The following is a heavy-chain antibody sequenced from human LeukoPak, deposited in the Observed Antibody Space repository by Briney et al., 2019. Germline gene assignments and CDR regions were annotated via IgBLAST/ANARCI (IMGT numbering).Heavy chain of an antibody. CDR3: TRVYYYDSSGYYPDY. Sequence: GGFLRLSCAASGFTFSNYAMSWFRQAPGKGLEWVGFIRSKAYGGTTEYAASVKGRFTISRDDSKSIAYLQMNSLKTEDTAVYYCTRVYYYDSSGYYPDYWGQGTLVTVSS. D-gene: IGHD3-22*01. CDR2: IRSKAYGGTT. V-gene: IGHV3-49*03. CDR1: GFTFSNYA. J-gene: IGHJ4*02.